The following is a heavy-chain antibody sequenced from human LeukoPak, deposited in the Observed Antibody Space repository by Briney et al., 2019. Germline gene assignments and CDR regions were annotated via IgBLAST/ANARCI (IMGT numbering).Heavy chain of an antibody. V-gene: IGHV3-11*01. CDR2: ISSSGGTI. CDR3: ARGPVSSSGFFGY. D-gene: IGHD6-19*01. J-gene: IGHJ4*02. Sequence: GGSLRLSCAASGFTFSDYHMSWIRQASGKGLEWVSYISSSGGTISYADSVKGRFTISRDNAKKSLYLQMNSLRAEDTAVYYCARGPVSSSGFFGYWGQGTPVTVSS. CDR1: GFTFSDYH.